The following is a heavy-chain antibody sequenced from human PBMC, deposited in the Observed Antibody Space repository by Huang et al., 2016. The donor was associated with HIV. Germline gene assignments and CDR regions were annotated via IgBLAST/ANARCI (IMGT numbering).Heavy chain of an antibody. CDR2: ISPTSGKV. J-gene: IGHJ2*01. D-gene: IGHD6-19*01. CDR1: GGSFNSDG. V-gene: IGHV1-69*18. Sequence: QVQLVQPGAEVKKPGSSVKVSCKASGGSFNSDGIAWVGQSPGQGLEWRGRISPTSGKVTYEQEWQGRVTITAEESTRTTYMEVRSLRPDDTAIYYCARERRFCRDTSGDLGPWWHLDLWGRGTLVTVSS. CDR3: ARERRFCRDTSGDLGPWWHLDL.